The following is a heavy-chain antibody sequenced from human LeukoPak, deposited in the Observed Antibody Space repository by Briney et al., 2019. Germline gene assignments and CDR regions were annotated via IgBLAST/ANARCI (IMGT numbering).Heavy chain of an antibody. V-gene: IGHV4-59*01. CDR3: ARAASWNYPYYLDS. CDR1: GGSISGFY. J-gene: IGHJ4*02. CDR2: IFYTGST. Sequence: TSETLSLTCTVSGGSISGFYWFWIRQAPGKGLEWISYIFYTGSTHYSPSLKSRVTISVDTSKNQFSLKMHSVTAADTAVYYCARAASWNYPYYLDSWGQGTLVTVAS. D-gene: IGHD1-7*01.